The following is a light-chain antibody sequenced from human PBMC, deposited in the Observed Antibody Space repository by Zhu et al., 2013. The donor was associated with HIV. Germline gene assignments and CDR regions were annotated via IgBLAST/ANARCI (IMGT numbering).Light chain of an antibody. Sequence: EIVMTQSPATLSVSPGEKATLSCRASESVDNNLAWYQLKPGQPPRLLMYDTYIRATGVATRFSGSGSGTELTLTISDLQSEDFAIYYCQQYHDWPPWDTFGQGTKLEIK. V-gene: IGKV3-15*01. CDR3: QQYHDWPPWDT. CDR1: ESVDNN. CDR2: DTY. J-gene: IGKJ2*01.